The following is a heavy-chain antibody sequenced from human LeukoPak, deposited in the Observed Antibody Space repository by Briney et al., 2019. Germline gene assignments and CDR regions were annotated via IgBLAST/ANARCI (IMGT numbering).Heavy chain of an antibody. CDR1: GDSFSSSSNY. CDR3: ARHVYGEYGPGDY. D-gene: IGHD4-17*01. V-gene: IGHV4-39*01. J-gene: IGHJ4*02. CDR2: IRNSGNT. Sequence: SETLSLTCTVSGDSFSSSSNYWCWLRQPPGSGLEWIGSIRNSGNTYYSPSLKSRVTISVDTSKNQFSLKLSSVTAADTAVYYCARHVYGEYGPGDYWGQGILVTVSS.